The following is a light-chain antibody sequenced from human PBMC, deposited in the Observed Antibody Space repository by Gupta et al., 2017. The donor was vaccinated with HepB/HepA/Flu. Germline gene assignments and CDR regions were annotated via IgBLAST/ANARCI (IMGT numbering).Light chain of an antibody. Sequence: AIQMSQPPASLAASVGDRVTITCRASQYIRSDLSWYQQKPGKAPKLLIYTASTLQTGVPSRFSGSGSGTDFTLTISSLQPEDFATYFCLQDYIFPWTFGQGTKVEIK. CDR3: LQDYIFPWT. V-gene: IGKV1-6*01. CDR2: TAS. J-gene: IGKJ1*01. CDR1: QYIRSD.